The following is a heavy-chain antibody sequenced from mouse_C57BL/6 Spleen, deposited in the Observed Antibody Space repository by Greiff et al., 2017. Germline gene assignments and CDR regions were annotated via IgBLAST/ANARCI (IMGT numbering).Heavy chain of an antibody. CDR1: GFTFSDYY. CDR2: ISNGGGST. D-gene: IGHD2-1*01. Sequence: EVKLMESGGGLVQPGGSLKLSCAASGFTFSDYYMYWVRQTPEKRLEWVAYISNGGGSTYYPDTVKGRFTISRDNAKNTLYLQMSRLKSEDTAMYYCARRDIDGNYGGFAYWGQGTLVTVSA. J-gene: IGHJ3*01. V-gene: IGHV5-12*01. CDR3: ARRDIDGNYGGFAY.